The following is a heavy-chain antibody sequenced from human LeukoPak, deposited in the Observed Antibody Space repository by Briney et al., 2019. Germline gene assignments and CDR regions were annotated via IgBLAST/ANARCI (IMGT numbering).Heavy chain of an antibody. V-gene: IGHV1-69*01. D-gene: IGHD6-13*01. J-gene: IGHJ2*01. Sequence: VKVSCKASGGTFSSYAISWVRQAPGQGLEWMGGIIPIFGTANYAQKFQGRVTITADESTSTAYMELSSLRSEDTAVYYCARKDDQISQKTPVYEQHGDWYFDPWGRGTLVTVSS. CDR1: GGTFSSYA. CDR2: IIPIFGTA. CDR3: ARKDDQISQKTPVYEQHGDWYFDP.